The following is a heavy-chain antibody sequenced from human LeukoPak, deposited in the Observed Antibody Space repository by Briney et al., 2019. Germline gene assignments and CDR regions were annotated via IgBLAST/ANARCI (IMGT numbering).Heavy chain of an antibody. CDR1: GGSISSSYYY. D-gene: IGHD3-3*01. V-gene: IGHV4-39*07. Sequence: NPSETLSLTCTVSGGSISSSYYYWGWIRQPPGKGLEWIGSIYSSGSTYYNPSLKSRVTISVDTSKNQFSLKLTSVTAADTAVYYCARGCDFWSGYPDNTGQLNWFDPWGQGTLVTVSS. CDR2: IYSSGST. CDR3: ARGCDFWSGYPDNTGQLNWFDP. J-gene: IGHJ5*02.